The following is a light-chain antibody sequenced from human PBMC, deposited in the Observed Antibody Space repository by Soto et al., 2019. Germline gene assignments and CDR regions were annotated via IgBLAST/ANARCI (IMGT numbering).Light chain of an antibody. V-gene: IGKV3-20*01. Sequence: EIVMTHSPATLSVSPGEIATLSCRASQSVSSNLAWYQQKPGQAPRLLIYGASTRATGIPDRFSGSGSGTDFTLTISRLEPEDFAVYYCQHYGTSPITFGQGTRLDIK. J-gene: IGKJ5*01. CDR3: QHYGTSPIT. CDR1: QSVSSN. CDR2: GAS.